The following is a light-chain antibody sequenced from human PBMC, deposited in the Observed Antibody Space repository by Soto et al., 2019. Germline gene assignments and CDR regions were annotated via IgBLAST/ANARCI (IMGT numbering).Light chain of an antibody. CDR1: SSNIGSNY. Sequence: QSVLTQPPSASGTPGQTVTISCSGRSSNIGSNYVYWYQQLPGTAPRLLMYRADQRPSGVPDRFSGSKSGTSASLAISGLWSEDEADYYCAAWDDIVSGLVFGGGTKVTVL. J-gene: IGLJ2*01. CDR2: RAD. CDR3: AAWDDIVSGLV. V-gene: IGLV1-47*03.